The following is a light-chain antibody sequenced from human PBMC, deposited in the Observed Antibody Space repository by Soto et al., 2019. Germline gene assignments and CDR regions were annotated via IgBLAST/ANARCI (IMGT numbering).Light chain of an antibody. Sequence: SYELTQPPSVSVAPGQTATITCGGNNIGSKSVHWYQQRPGQAPVLVVYDDNNRPSGIPERFSGSNSGNTATRTISRVEDGDEADYSCQVWDSSSNHVVFGGGTKLTVL. CDR2: DDN. V-gene: IGLV3-21*02. CDR1: NIGSKS. CDR3: QVWDSSSNHVV. J-gene: IGLJ2*01.